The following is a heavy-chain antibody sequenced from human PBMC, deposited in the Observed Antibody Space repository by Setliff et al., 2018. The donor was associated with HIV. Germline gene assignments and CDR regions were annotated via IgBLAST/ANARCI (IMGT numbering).Heavy chain of an antibody. CDR2: IYSGGSST. CDR3: AKQYYYDSSGYLPISYYFDY. CDR1: GFTFSNYS. D-gene: IGHD3-22*01. Sequence: PGGSLRLSCAASGFTFSNYSMNWVRQAPGKGLEWVSLIYSGGSSTYYADSVKGRFTISRDNSKHTLYLQMNSLRAEDTAVYYCAKQYYYDSSGYLPISYYFDYWGQGTLVTVSS. J-gene: IGHJ4*02. V-gene: IGHV3-23*03.